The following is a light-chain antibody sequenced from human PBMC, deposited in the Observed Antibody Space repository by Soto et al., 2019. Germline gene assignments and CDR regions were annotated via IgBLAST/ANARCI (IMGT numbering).Light chain of an antibody. CDR1: YKY. J-gene: IGLJ1*01. Sequence: QSALTQPASVSGSPGQSITISCTGSYKYVSWYQQHPGKAPKFMIYEVSNRPSGVSNRFSGSKSGNTASLTISGLQAEDEADYYCSSDTTSSNVFGTGTKGTVL. CDR2: EVS. CDR3: SSDTTSSNV. V-gene: IGLV2-14*01.